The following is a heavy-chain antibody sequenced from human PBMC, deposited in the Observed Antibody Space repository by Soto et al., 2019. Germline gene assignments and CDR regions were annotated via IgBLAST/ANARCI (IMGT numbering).Heavy chain of an antibody. V-gene: IGHV1-2*04. Sequence: ASVKVSCKASGYTFTGYYMHGVRQAPGQGLEWMGWINPNSGGTNYAQKFQGWVTMTRDTSISTAYMELSRLRSDDTAVYYCARETITVRGVKFFYYGMDVWGQGTTVTVSS. CDR1: GYTFTGYY. J-gene: IGHJ6*02. D-gene: IGHD3-10*01. CDR3: ARETITVRGVKFFYYGMDV. CDR2: INPNSGGT.